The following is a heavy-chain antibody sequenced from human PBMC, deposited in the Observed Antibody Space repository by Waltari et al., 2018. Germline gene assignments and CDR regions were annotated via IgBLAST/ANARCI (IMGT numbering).Heavy chain of an antibody. CDR1: GFTRYVFSDYY. J-gene: IGHJ6*02. V-gene: IGHV3-11*04. CDR2: IGGTGSRI. Sequence: QMQLEESGGGLVKPGGSLRLSCAASGFTRYVFSDYYMNWVRQRPGKGLEWLSYIGGTGSRIQYAESVKGRFTISRDNTNNYLYLQMTDLSPEDTATYYCASQDLDVWGQGTTLTVSS. CDR3: ASQDLDV.